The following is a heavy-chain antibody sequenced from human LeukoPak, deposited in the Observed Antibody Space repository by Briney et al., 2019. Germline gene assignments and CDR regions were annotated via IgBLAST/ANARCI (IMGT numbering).Heavy chain of an antibody. Sequence: SETLSLTCTVAGGSISSFYWSWIRRPPGKGLEWIGYIHYSGSTTYNPSLKSRVTISVDTSKNQFSLNLSSVTAADTAVYYCARGSSGYRFDCWGQGTLVTVSS. V-gene: IGHV4-59*01. CDR1: GGSISSFY. CDR3: ARGSSGYRFDC. J-gene: IGHJ4*02. D-gene: IGHD3-22*01. CDR2: IHYSGST.